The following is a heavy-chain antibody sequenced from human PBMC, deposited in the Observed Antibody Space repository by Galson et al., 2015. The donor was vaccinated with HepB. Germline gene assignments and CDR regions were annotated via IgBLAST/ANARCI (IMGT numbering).Heavy chain of an antibody. CDR1: GDSVSSNSAA. CDR2: TYYRSKWYN. D-gene: IGHD3-22*01. V-gene: IGHV6-1*01. J-gene: IGHJ4*02. Sequence: CAISGDSVSSNSAAWNWIRQSPSRGLEWLGRTYYRSKWYNDYAVSVKSRITINPDTSKNQFSLQLNSVTPEDTAVYYCARENNYYDSSGPFVYFDYWGQGTLVTVSS. CDR3: ARENNYYDSSGPFVYFDY.